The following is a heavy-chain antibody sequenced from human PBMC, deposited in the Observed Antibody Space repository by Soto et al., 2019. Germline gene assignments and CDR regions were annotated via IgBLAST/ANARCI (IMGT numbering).Heavy chain of an antibody. CDR3: VRSWGVYCSSTRCYSPWLDP. D-gene: IGHD2-2*02. CDR1: GFTFSSHE. CDR2: ISSSGSPI. Sequence: GGSLRLSCVASGFTFSSHEMNWVRQAPGKGLEWVSYISSSGSPIDYADSVRGRFTISRDNAKNSVILQMNSLRVEDTAVYYCVRSWGVYCSSTRCYSPWLDPWGQGTLVTVSS. J-gene: IGHJ5*02. V-gene: IGHV3-48*03.